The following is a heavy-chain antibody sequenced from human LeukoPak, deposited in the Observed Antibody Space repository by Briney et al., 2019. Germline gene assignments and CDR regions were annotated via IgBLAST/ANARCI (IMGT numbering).Heavy chain of an antibody. V-gene: IGHV3-23*01. CDR2: ISDSGGST. D-gene: IGHD2-15*01. Sequence: GGSLRLSCAASGFTFSSYAMSWVRQAPGKGLEWVSVISDSGGSTYYADSVKGRFTISRDNSKNTLYLQMNSLRADDTAVYYCAKNSGGNCYSSLDYWGQGTLVTASS. CDR3: AKNSGGNCYSSLDY. CDR1: GFTFSSYA. J-gene: IGHJ4*02.